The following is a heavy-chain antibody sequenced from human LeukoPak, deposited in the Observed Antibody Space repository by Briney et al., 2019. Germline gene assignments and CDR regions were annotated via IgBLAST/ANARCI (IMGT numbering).Heavy chain of an antibody. J-gene: IGHJ4*02. CDR1: GGSISSGGYY. D-gene: IGHD4-11*01. CDR2: IYYSGST. Sequence: SQTLSLTCTASGGSISSGGYYWSWIRQHTGKGLEWIGYIYYSGSTDYNPSLKSRVTISVDTSKNQFSLKLSSVTAADTAVYYCARVVLTTVELRFDYWGQGSQVTVSS. CDR3: ARVVLTTVELRFDY. V-gene: IGHV4-31*03.